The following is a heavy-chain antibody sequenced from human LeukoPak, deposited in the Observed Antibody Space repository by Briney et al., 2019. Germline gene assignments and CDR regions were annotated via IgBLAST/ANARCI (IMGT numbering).Heavy chain of an antibody. CDR3: ARGGGDCSSTSCYLEY. J-gene: IGHJ4*02. D-gene: IGHD2-2*01. V-gene: IGHV3-64*01. Sequence: GGSLRLSCAASGFTFSTYAMHWVRQAPGKGLEYVSAISNNGGSTYYANSVKGRFTISRDNSKNTLYLQMGSLRAEDMAVYYCARGGGDCSSTSCYLEYWGQGTLVTVSS. CDR1: GFTFSTYA. CDR2: ISNNGGST.